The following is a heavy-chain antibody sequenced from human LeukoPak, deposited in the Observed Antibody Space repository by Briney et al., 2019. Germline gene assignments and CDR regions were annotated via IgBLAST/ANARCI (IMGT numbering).Heavy chain of an antibody. J-gene: IGHJ4*02. Sequence: ASVKVSCKASGYTFTGYYMHWVRQAPGQGLEWMGWINPNSGGTNYAQKFQGRVTMTRDTSISTAYMELSRLRSDDTAVYYCARSHITMVRGIGGSDYWGQGTLVTVSS. CDR1: GYTFTGYY. V-gene: IGHV1-2*02. CDR3: ARSHITMVRGIGGSDY. D-gene: IGHD3-10*01. CDR2: INPNSGGT.